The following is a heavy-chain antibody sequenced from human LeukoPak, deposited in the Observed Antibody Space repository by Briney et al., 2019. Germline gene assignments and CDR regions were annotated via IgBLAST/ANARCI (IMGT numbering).Heavy chain of an antibody. D-gene: IGHD3-10*01. Sequence: ASVKVSCKASGGTFSSYAISWVRQAPGQGLEWMGGIIPIFGTANYAQKFQGRVTITADESTSTAYMELNSLRAEDTAVYYCGRGGITAAKDYWGQGTLVTVSS. CDR2: IIPIFGTA. CDR1: GGTFSSYA. CDR3: GRGGITAAKDY. V-gene: IGHV1-69*01. J-gene: IGHJ4*02.